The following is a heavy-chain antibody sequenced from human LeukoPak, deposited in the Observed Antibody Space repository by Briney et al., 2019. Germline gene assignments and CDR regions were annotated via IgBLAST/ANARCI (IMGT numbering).Heavy chain of an antibody. J-gene: IGHJ6*02. CDR1: GDSITISPYW. CDR2: IYYSGST. V-gene: IGHV4-39*01. CDR3: ARISGPCYYAMDV. Sequence: PSETLSLTCTVSGDSITISPYWWGWTRQPPGKGLEWIGRIYYSGSTYYNSSLKSRVYISMDTSNNQFSLRLRSVTVADTAVYYCARISGPCYYAMDVWGQGTTVIVSS.